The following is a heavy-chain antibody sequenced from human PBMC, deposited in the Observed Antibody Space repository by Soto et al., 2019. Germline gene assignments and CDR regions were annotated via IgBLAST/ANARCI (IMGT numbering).Heavy chain of an antibody. CDR1: GGSITSSSYY. V-gene: IGHV4-39*02. CDR2: IYYSGNT. J-gene: IGHJ4*02. D-gene: IGHD2-15*01. Sequence: SSETLSLTCTVSGGSITSSSYYWGWIRQPPGKGLEWIGSIYYSGNTYYTPSLKSRVTISVDTSKNQFSLKLSSVTAADTAVYYCAREGGRYCSGGSCQVDYWGQGTLVTVSS. CDR3: AREGGRYCSGGSCQVDY.